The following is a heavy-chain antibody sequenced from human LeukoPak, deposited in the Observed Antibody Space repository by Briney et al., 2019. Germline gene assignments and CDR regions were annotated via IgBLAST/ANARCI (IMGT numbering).Heavy chain of an antibody. CDR2: IYYSGST. J-gene: IGHJ3*02. CDR3: ARVIGGNANGAFDI. V-gene: IGHV4-59*01. Sequence: PSETLSLTCTVSGGSISSYYWSWIRQPPGKGLEWIAYIYYSGSTNYNPSLKSRVTISVDTSKNQFSLKLSSVTAADTAVYYCARVIGGNANGAFDIWGQGTMVTVSS. CDR1: GGSISSYY. D-gene: IGHD2-8*01.